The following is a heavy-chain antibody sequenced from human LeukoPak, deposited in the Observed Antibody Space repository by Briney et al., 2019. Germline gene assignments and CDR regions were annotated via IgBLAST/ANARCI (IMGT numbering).Heavy chain of an antibody. CDR2: INHSGST. J-gene: IGHJ4*02. D-gene: IGHD6-19*01. Sequence: SETLSLTCAVYGGSFSGYYWSWIRQPPGKELEWIGEINHSGSTNYNPSLKSRVTISVDTSKNQFSLKLSSVTAADTAVYYCARTGGSGWYWNYYFDYWGQGTLVTVSS. V-gene: IGHV4-34*01. CDR3: ARTGGSGWYWNYYFDY. CDR1: GGSFSGYY.